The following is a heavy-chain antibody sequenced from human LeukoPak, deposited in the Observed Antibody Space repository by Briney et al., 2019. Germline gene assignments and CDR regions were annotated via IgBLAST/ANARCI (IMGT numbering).Heavy chain of an antibody. CDR2: IYYSGST. V-gene: IGHV4-39*02. CDR3: AREYYYDSSGYYYAPQYFDY. CDR1: GGSISSSSYY. D-gene: IGHD3-22*01. Sequence: PSETLSLTCTVSGGSISSSSYYWGWIRQPPGKGLEWIGSIYYSGSTYYNPSLKSRVTISVDTSKNQFSLKLSSVTAADTAVYYCAREYYYDSSGYYYAPQYFDYWGQGTLVTVSS. J-gene: IGHJ4*02.